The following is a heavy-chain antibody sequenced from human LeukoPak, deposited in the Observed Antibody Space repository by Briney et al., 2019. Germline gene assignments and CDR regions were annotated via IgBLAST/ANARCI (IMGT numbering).Heavy chain of an antibody. CDR1: GFTFSDYG. Sequence: GGSLRLSCAVSGFTFSDYGMHWVRQAPGKGLEWVAVIWYDGTNKYYADSVEGRFTISRDNSKNALYLQMNSLRAEDTAVYYCARTRYNSGGGDYWGQGTPVTASP. CDR2: IWYDGTNK. D-gene: IGHD6-19*01. J-gene: IGHJ4*02. CDR3: ARTRYNSGGGDY. V-gene: IGHV3-33*01.